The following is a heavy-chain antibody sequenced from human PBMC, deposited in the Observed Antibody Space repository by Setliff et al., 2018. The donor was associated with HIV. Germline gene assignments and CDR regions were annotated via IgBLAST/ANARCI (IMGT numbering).Heavy chain of an antibody. CDR1: AYSFSKYG. V-gene: IGHV1-18*01. CDR2: INLNTGNT. Sequence: ASVKVSCKASAYSFSKYGISWVRQAPGQGLEWMGCINLNTGNTNYAQKFQGRVIVTRDTSINTAYVELRSLRLDDTAVYFCARGRTYDSSGYIGNWFDPWGQGTLVTV. D-gene: IGHD3-22*01. J-gene: IGHJ5*02. CDR3: ARGRTYDSSGYIGNWFDP.